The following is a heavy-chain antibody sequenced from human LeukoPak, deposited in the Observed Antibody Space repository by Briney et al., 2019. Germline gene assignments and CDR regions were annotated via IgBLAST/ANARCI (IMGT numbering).Heavy chain of an antibody. D-gene: IGHD3-3*01. Sequence: PGGSLRLSCAASGFTFRSYTMNWVRQAPGKGLEWVSSISSGSSHIYYADSVEGRFSISRDNAKNSLFLQMNSLRAEDTAVYYCARDSNYDFLSGYYNYFQYWGQGILVTVSP. CDR2: ISSGSSHI. V-gene: IGHV3-21*01. J-gene: IGHJ4*02. CDR3: ARDSNYDFLSGYYNYFQY. CDR1: GFTFRSYT.